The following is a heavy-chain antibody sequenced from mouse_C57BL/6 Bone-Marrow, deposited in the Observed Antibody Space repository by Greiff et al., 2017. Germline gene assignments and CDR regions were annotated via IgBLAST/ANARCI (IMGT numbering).Heavy chain of an antibody. V-gene: IGHV5-9*01. J-gene: IGHJ2*01. CDR2: ISGGGGNT. Sequence: EVKLMESGGGLVKPGGSLKLSCAASGFTFSSYTMSWVRQTPEKRLEWVATISGGGGNTYYPDSVKGRFTISRDNAKNTLYLQMSSLRSEDTALYYCARLITTVGFDYWGQGTTLTVSS. CDR3: ARLITTVGFDY. D-gene: IGHD1-1*01. CDR1: GFTFSSYT.